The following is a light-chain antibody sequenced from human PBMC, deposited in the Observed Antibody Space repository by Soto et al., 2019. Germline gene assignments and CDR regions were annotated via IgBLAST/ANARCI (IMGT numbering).Light chain of an antibody. CDR1: QSISSW. J-gene: IGKJ1*01. CDR3: GQYNDKST. CDR2: KAS. Sequence: DIQMTQSPSTLSASVGDRVTITCRASQSISSWLAWYQQKPGKAPNLLIYKASSLQSGVPSRFSGSGSGTEFTLRISSRQADNCGTYYCGQYNDKSTSGQGTKVEIK. V-gene: IGKV1-5*03.